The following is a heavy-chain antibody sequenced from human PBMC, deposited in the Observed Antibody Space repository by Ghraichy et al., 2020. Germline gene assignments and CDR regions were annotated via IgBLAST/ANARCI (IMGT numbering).Heavy chain of an antibody. CDR2: IYPSDSDT. CDR3: ARRADNGFGSAWYAY. Sequence: GESLNISCKASGYSFSNYWIGWVRQMPGKGLEWMGVIYPSDSDTRYSPSFQGQVTISADKSTSTAYLQWSSLQASDTAMYYCARRADNGFGSAWYAYWGQGTLVTVSS. D-gene: IGHD6-19*01. V-gene: IGHV5-51*01. J-gene: IGHJ4*02. CDR1: GYSFSNYW.